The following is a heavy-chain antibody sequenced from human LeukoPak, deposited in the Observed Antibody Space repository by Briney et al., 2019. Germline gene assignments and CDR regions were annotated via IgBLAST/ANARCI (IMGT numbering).Heavy chain of an antibody. J-gene: IGHJ4*02. CDR3: AKLQPQAYYDILTGYYFDY. V-gene: IGHV3-23*01. CDR1: GFTFSSYA. CDR2: ISGNGVRT. D-gene: IGHD3-9*01. Sequence: QPGGSLRLSCAASGFTFSSYAMSWVRQAPGKGLEWVSGISGNGVRTDYADSVKGRFTISRDNSKNTLYLQMNSLRAEDTAVYYCAKLQPQAYYDILTGYYFDYWGQGTLVTVSS.